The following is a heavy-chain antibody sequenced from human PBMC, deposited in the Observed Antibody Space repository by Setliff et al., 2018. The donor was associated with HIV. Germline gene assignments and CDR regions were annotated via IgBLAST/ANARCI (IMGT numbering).Heavy chain of an antibody. CDR1: GGSISSSSYY. CDR2: IYYSGST. D-gene: IGHD1-26*01. V-gene: IGHV4-39*01. J-gene: IGHJ4*02. Sequence: SETLSLTCTVSGGSISSSSYYWGWIRQPPGKGLEWIGSIYYSGSTYYHPSLKSRVTISVDTSKNQFSLKLSSVTAADTAVYYCASPTSDLYSGSPEWGQGTLVTVSS. CDR3: ASPTSDLYSGSPE.